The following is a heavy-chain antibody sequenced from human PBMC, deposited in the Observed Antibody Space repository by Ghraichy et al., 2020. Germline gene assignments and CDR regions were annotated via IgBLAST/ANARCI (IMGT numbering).Heavy chain of an antibody. D-gene: IGHD5-24*01. CDR3: AKDLGDGYTLFDY. Sequence: GESLNISCAASGFNFQYYAMSWVRQAPGKGLEWVSGITGSGGSTHYAVSVKGRFTISRDNSKNTLFLQMKSLRAEDTAVYYCAKDLGDGYTLFDYWGQGTRVTVSS. CDR1: GFNFQYYA. V-gene: IGHV3-23*01. CDR2: ITGSGGST. J-gene: IGHJ4*02.